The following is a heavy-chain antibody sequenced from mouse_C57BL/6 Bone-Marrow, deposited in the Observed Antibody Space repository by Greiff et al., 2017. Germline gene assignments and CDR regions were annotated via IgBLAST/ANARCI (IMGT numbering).Heavy chain of an antibody. Sequence: VQLQQPGAELVKPGASVKMSCKASGYTFTSYWITWVKQRPGQGLEWIGDIYPGSGSTNYNEKFKSKATLTVDTSSSTAYMQLISLTSEDSAVYYCARDCVYGSSYYFDYWGQGTTLTVSS. CDR3: ARDCVYGSSYYFDY. J-gene: IGHJ2*01. CDR1: GYTFTSYW. V-gene: IGHV1-55*01. CDR2: IYPGSGST. D-gene: IGHD1-1*01.